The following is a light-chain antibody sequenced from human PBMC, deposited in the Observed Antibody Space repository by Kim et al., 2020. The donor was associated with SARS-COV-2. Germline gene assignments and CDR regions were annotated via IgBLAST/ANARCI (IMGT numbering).Light chain of an antibody. J-gene: IGKJ4*01. CDR1: QSLVYSNGNTF. CDR2: HVS. CDR3: MQGTHWPLT. Sequence: EVVMTQSPLSLPVTLGQPASISCRSSQSLVYSNGNTFLNWFHQRPGQSPRRLIYHVSNRDSGVPDRFSGSGSGTDFTLKIRRVEAEDVGVYYCMQGTHWPLTFGGGTKVDIK. V-gene: IGKV2-30*01.